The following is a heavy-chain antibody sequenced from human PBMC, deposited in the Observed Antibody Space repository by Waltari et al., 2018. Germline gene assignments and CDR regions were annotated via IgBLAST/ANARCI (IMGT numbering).Heavy chain of an antibody. V-gene: IGHV1-3*01. Sequence: QVQLVQSGAEVKKPGASVKVSCKASGYTFTSYAMQWVRQAPGQRLEWMGWINAGNGNTKYSQKFQGRVTITRDTSASTAYMELSSLRSEDTAVYYCARGRGHPDAFDIWGQGTMVTVSS. J-gene: IGHJ3*02. CDR1: GYTFTSYA. CDR3: ARGRGHPDAFDI. CDR2: INAGNGNT.